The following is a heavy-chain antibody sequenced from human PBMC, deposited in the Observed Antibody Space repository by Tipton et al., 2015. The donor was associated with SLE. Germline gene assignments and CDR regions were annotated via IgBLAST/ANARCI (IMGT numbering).Heavy chain of an antibody. CDR1: GGSISTYC. V-gene: IGHV4-59*01. D-gene: IGHD3-22*01. J-gene: IGHJ3*02. CDR3: ARRHLETSGYYRGAFDI. CDR2: IHKSGST. Sequence: PGLVKPSETLSLTCTVSGGSISTYCWSWIRHSPGKGLEWIGYIHKSGSTHYHPSLRGRVTISVDASKNQFSLELISVTAADTAVYYCARRHLETSGYYRGAFDIWGQGKMVTVSS.